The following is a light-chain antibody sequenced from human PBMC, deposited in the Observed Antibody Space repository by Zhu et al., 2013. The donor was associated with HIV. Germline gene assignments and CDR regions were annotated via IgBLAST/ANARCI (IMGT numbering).Light chain of an antibody. CDR1: ETIKDY. Sequence: DIGLTQSPSFVSAAVGDRVTITCRASETIKDYLSWFQQKPGKAPQLLIHGASSLQSGVPTRFSGSGYGTHFTLTISSLQPEDFATYYCQQYNNYPITFGQGTRLEIK. V-gene: IGKV1-16*01. CDR3: QQYNNYPIT. CDR2: GAS. J-gene: IGKJ5*01.